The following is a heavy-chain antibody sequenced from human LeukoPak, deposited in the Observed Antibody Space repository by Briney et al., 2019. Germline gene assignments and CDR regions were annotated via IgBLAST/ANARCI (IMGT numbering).Heavy chain of an antibody. D-gene: IGHD3-16*01. CDR3: ARSRGGYGDYGSWFDP. CDR1: GGSIGSFF. J-gene: IGHJ5*02. CDR2: IHYSGST. V-gene: IGHV4-59*01. Sequence: SETLSLTCTVSGGSIGSFFWSWIRQPPGKALEWIGYIHYSGSTKYNPSLKSRVTISVDTSENQFSLTLNSVTAADTAVYYCARSRGGYGDYGSWFDPWGQGILVTVSS.